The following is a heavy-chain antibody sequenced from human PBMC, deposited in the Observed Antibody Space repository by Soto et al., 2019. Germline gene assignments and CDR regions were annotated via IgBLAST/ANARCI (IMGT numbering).Heavy chain of an antibody. CDR1: GFTFSSYG. CDR3: ARDSTMVRGVPDY. D-gene: IGHD3-10*01. CDR2: IWYDGSNK. J-gene: IGHJ4*02. V-gene: IGHV3-33*01. Sequence: QVQLVESGGGVVQPGRSLRLSCAASGFTFSSYGMHWVRQAPGKGLEGVAVIWYDGSNKYYADSVKGRFTISRDNSKNTLYLQMNSLRAEDTAVYYCARDSTMVRGVPDYWGQGTLVTVSS.